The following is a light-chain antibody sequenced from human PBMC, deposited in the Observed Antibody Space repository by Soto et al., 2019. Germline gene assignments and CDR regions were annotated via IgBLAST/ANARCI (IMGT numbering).Light chain of an antibody. J-gene: IGKJ1*01. CDR1: QSVSGSY. CDR3: QQYGNSLWT. CDR2: GAS. V-gene: IGKV3-20*01. Sequence: EIVLTQSPGTLSLSPGERATLSCRASQSVSGSYLAWYQQKPGQAPRLLIFGASTRATGIPDRFSGSGSGTDFTLTISRLEPEDFAVYYCQQYGNSLWTFGQGTQVEIK.